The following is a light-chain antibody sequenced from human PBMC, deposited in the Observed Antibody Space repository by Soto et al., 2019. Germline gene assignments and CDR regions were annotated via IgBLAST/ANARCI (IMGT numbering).Light chain of an antibody. Sequence: QSVLTQPPSVSGAPGQGVTISCTGSSSNIGAGYDVHWYQQLPGAAPKLLIYVGTNRPSGVPDRFSGSKSGTSASLAITGLQAEDEADYYCQSYDSRLSVVIFGGGTKVTVL. CDR3: QSYDSRLSVVI. J-gene: IGLJ2*01. CDR2: VGT. V-gene: IGLV1-40*01. CDR1: SSNIGAGYD.